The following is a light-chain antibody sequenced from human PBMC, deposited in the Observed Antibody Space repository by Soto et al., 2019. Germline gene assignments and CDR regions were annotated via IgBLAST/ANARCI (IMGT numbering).Light chain of an antibody. Sequence: DIVMTQSPDYLAVSLGERATINCKSSQSVLLTSDNRNYLAWYQQKPGRPPTLLLYWASTRAFGVPDRFSGGGSGTDFTLTISTLEAEDVAVYYCQQYYTTPLTFGPGTKVDIK. CDR3: QQYYTTPLT. CDR1: QSVLLTSDNRNY. J-gene: IGKJ3*01. V-gene: IGKV4-1*01. CDR2: WAS.